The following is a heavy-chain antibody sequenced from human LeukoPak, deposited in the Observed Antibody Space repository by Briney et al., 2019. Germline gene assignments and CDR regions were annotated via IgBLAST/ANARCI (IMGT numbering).Heavy chain of an antibody. CDR3: ARGQRLRYYYDRSAFDV. Sequence: SETLSLTCGVSGGSLSGYYWSWVRQSPGKGRECIGEINHLGTTNYNPSLKSRVTISEDTSENQFSLKLSSVTVADTAVYYCARGQRLRYYYDRSAFDVWGHGTMVTVSS. V-gene: IGHV4-34*01. J-gene: IGHJ3*01. D-gene: IGHD3-22*01. CDR1: GGSLSGYY. CDR2: INHLGTT.